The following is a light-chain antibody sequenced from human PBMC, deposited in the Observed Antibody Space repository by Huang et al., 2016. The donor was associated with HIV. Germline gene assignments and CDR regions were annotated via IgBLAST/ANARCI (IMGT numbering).Light chain of an antibody. J-gene: IGKJ4*01. Sequence: DVVMTQSPLSLPVTLGQPASISCRSSQSLLHSDGNTYLIWLQQRPGHSPRRLIYKVSNRDSGVPDRFSGSGSGSDFTLRISRVEPEDVGVYYCMQGTHWPLNFGGGTKVEIK. CDR2: KVS. CDR3: MQGTHWPLN. CDR1: QSLLHSDGNTY. V-gene: IGKV2-30*02.